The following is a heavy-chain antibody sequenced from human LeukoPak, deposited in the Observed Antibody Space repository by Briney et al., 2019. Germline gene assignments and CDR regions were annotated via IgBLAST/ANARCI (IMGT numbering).Heavy chain of an antibody. CDR3: ARMLLWFGEFAGLDY. V-gene: IGHV4-59*08. J-gene: IGHJ4*02. CDR1: GGSISSYY. CDR2: IYYSGST. D-gene: IGHD3-10*01. Sequence: SETLSLTCTVSGGSISSYYWSWIRQPPGKGLEWIGYIYYSGSTNYNPSLKSRVTISVDTSKNQFSLKLSSVTAADTAVYYCARMLLWFGEFAGLDYWGQGTLVTVSS.